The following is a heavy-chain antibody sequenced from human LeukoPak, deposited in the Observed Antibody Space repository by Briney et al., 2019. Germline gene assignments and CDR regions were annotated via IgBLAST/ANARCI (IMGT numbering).Heavy chain of an antibody. Sequence: PGESLKISCKGSGYSFATYWIGWVRQVPGKGLEWMGIIYPDDSDARYSPSFQGQVTISADKSISTAYLQWSSLKASDTAMYYCARGRRYYSDSSGYYPNFDHWGQGALVTVSS. V-gene: IGHV5-51*01. CDR2: IYPDDSDA. D-gene: IGHD3-22*01. CDR1: GYSFATYW. CDR3: ARGRRYYSDSSGYYPNFDH. J-gene: IGHJ4*02.